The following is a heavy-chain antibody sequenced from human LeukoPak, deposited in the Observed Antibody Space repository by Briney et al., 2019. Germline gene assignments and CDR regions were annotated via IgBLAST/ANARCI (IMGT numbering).Heavy chain of an antibody. D-gene: IGHD6-19*01. J-gene: IGHJ4*02. CDR1: GFTFSSYA. V-gene: IGHV3-23*01. CDR3: ARGQWLVTSSFGY. Sequence: GGSLTLSCAASGFTFSSYAMNWVRQAPGKGLEWVSAISGSGGATYYADSVQDRFTISRDNSKNTLFLQMSSLRAEDTALYYCARGQWLVTSSFGYWGQGTLVTVSS. CDR2: ISGSGGAT.